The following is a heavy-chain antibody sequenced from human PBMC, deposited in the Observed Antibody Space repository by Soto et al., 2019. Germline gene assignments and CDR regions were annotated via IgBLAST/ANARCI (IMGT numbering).Heavy chain of an antibody. CDR2: IYYSGST. J-gene: IGHJ6*02. D-gene: IGHD5-18*01. CDR3: ARDSKSGYSYGPLYYYYGMDV. Sequence: PSETLSLTCTVSVGSISSGGYYWSWIRQHPGKGLEWIGYIYYSGSTYYNPSLKSRVTISVDTSKNQFSLKLSSVTAADTAVYYCARDSKSGYSYGPLYYYYGMDVWGQGTTVTVSS. V-gene: IGHV4-31*03. CDR1: VGSISSGGYY.